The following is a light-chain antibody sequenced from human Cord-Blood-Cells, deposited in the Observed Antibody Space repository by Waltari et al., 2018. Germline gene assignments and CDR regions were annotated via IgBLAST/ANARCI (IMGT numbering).Light chain of an antibody. CDR3: CSYAGSSTWV. CDR2: EGS. Sequence: QSALTQPASVSGSPGQSITISCTGTSSDVGSYNLVSWNQQHPGKAPKLRSYEGSKRPSGVSNRFAGSTSGNTASLTISGLQAEDEADYYCCSYAGSSTWVFGGGTKLTVL. V-gene: IGLV2-23*01. CDR1: SSDVGSYNL. J-gene: IGLJ3*02.